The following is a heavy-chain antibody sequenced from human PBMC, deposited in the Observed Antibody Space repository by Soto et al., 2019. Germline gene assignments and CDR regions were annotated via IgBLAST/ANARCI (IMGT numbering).Heavy chain of an antibody. CDR3: ARRSRDRSRSYGLDV. Sequence: GESLKISCKGLGNSFNNWIGWVRQMAGKGLEWVGIIYPGDSDTRYSPSFQGQVTISADKSISTAYLQWSSLKASDTAMYYCARRSRDRSRSYGLDVWGQGTTVTVSS. V-gene: IGHV5-51*01. CDR2: IYPGDSDT. CDR1: GNSFNNW. J-gene: IGHJ6*02.